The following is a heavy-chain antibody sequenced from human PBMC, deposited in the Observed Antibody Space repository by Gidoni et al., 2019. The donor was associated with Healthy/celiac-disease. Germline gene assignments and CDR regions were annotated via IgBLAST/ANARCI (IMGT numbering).Heavy chain of an antibody. CDR2: INHSGST. Sequence: QVQLQQWGAGLLKPSETLSLTCAVYGGSFSGYYWSWFRQPPGKGLEWIGEINHSGSTNYNPSLKSRVTISVDTSKNQFSLKLSSVTAADTAVYYCARGKPLQDSDTEGDYWGQGTLVTVSS. V-gene: IGHV4-34*01. CDR1: GGSFSGYY. CDR3: ARGKPLQDSDTEGDY. J-gene: IGHJ4*02. D-gene: IGHD1-1*01.